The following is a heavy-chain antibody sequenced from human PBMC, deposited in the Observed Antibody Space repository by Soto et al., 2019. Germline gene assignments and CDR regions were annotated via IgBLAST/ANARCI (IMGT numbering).Heavy chain of an antibody. D-gene: IGHD1-1*01. CDR2: MNPSPGNS. J-gene: IGHJ4*02. Sequence: QVQLVQSGAEVRKPGASVKVSCEASGYTFTSYDIYWVRQATGQGLEWMGWMNPSPGNSGYAQKFQGRVTMTSDTSISTAHMELSRLRSEDTAVYYCARRAETNGWNGFGADKYYFDFWGQGTLVTVSS. CDR3: ARRAETNGWNGFGADKYYFDF. V-gene: IGHV1-8*01. CDR1: GYTFTSYD.